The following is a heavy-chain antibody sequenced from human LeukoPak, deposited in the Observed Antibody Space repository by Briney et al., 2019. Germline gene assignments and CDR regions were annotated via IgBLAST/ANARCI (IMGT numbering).Heavy chain of an antibody. Sequence: PSETLSLTCTVSGGSISSYYWNWIRQPPGKGLEWIGYIYYSGSTNYNPSLKSRVTISVDTSKNQFSLRLSSVTAADTAVYFCARGPYSYDSSGAFDIWGQGTMVTVSS. CDR1: GGSISSYY. D-gene: IGHD3-22*01. CDR3: ARGPYSYDSSGAFDI. J-gene: IGHJ3*02. V-gene: IGHV4-59*01. CDR2: IYYSGST.